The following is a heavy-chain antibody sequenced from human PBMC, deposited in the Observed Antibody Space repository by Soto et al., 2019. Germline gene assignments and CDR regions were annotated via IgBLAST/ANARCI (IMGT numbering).Heavy chain of an antibody. CDR3: ARVSVDVPE. D-gene: IGHD5-12*01. V-gene: IGHV1-2*02. Sequence: QLVKSGAEVKKPGASVKVSCKTSGPTFIAYYIHWVRQAPGQGLEWMGWIDPKSGGTTYEQKFLGRVTMTRDASSNTAYMELNRLTSDDTAVYYCARVSVDVPEWGQGTLLTVSS. CDR2: IDPKSGGT. CDR1: GPTFIAYY. J-gene: IGHJ4*02.